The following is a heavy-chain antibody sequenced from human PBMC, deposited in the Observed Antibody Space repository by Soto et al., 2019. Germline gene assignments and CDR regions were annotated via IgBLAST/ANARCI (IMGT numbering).Heavy chain of an antibody. CDR1: GGSFSGYY. CDR2: INHSGST. Sequence: QVQLQQWGAGLLKPSETLSLTCAVSGGSFSGYYWSWIRQPPGQGLEWIGEINHSGSTNYNPSLKSRVTISVDTSKNQFSLKLSSVTAADTAVYYCADDSSGYFDYWGQGTLVTVSS. V-gene: IGHV4-34*01. J-gene: IGHJ4*02. CDR3: ADDSSGYFDY. D-gene: IGHD3-22*01.